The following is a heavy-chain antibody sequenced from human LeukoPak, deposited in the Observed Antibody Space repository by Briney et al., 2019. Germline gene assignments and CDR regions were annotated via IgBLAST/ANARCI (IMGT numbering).Heavy chain of an antibody. CDR1: GGSFSGYY. J-gene: IGHJ4*02. Sequence: SETLSLTCAVYGGSFSGYYWSWIRQPPGKGLEWIGEINHSGSTNYNPSLKSRVTISVDTSKNQFSLKLSSVTAADTAVYYCARHQDDYYDSSGYYYPFDYWGQGTLVTVSS. V-gene: IGHV4-34*01. CDR3: ARHQDDYYDSSGYYYPFDY. CDR2: INHSGST. D-gene: IGHD3-22*01.